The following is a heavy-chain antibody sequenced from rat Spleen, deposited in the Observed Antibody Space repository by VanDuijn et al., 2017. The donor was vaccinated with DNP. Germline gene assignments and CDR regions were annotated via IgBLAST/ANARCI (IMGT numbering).Heavy chain of an antibody. Sequence: QVQLKESGPGLVQPSQTLSLTCTVSGFSLTSYGVSWVRQPPGKGLEWIAAISSGGSTYYNSALKSRLSISRDTSKSQVFLKMNSLQTEDTAIYFCTRAGGQLGFDYWGQGVMVTVSS. V-gene: IGHV2S12*01. D-gene: IGHD1-10*01. CDR3: TRAGGQLGFDY. CDR1: GFSLTSYG. J-gene: IGHJ2*01. CDR2: ISSGGST.